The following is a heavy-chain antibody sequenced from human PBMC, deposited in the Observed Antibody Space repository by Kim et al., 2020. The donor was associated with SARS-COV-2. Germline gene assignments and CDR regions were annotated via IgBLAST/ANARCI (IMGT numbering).Heavy chain of an antibody. CDR1: GGSISTYY. D-gene: IGHD4-17*01. CDR2: IFYTGST. CDR3: ARGRLYGENDY. V-gene: IGHV4-59*01. Sequence: SETLSLTCTVSGGSISTYYWSWIRQPPGKGLEWIGYIFYTGSTSYNPSLKSRVTISVDTSKNQFSLMLTSVTAADTAVYYCARGRLYGENDYWGQGTLVTVAS. J-gene: IGHJ4*02.